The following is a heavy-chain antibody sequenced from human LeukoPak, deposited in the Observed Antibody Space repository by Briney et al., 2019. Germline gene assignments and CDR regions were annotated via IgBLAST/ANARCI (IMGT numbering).Heavy chain of an antibody. CDR1: GYSFSSYW. CDR3: ARGGDYTYGTGEY. J-gene: IGHJ1*01. V-gene: IGHV5-51*01. D-gene: IGHD3-16*01. Sequence: GESLKISCKGSGYSFSSYWIGWVRQMPGKGLEWMGIVNPGDSDTRYSPSLQGQVTVSADKSIDPAYLQWSSLKVSDTAMYYCARGGDYTYGTGEYWGQGTLVTVSS. CDR2: VNPGDSDT.